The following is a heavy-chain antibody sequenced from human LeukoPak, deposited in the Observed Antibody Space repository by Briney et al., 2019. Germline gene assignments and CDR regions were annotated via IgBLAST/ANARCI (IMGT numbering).Heavy chain of an antibody. CDR2: TYYRSKWYN. Sequence: SQTLSLTCAISGDSVSSNSAAWNWIRQSPSRGLEWLGRTYYRSKWYNDYAVSVKSRITINPDTSKNQFSLKLSSVTAADTAVYYCARGGESLLEYSGSYFPPRTRPFDYWGQGTLVTVSS. V-gene: IGHV6-1*01. CDR3: ARGGESLLEYSGSYFPPRTRPFDY. J-gene: IGHJ4*02. CDR1: GDSVSSNSAA. D-gene: IGHD1-26*01.